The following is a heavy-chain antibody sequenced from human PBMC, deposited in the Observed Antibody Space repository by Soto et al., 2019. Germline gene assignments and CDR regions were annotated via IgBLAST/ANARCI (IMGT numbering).Heavy chain of an antibody. Sequence: GGSLRLSCAASGFTLRSYAMSWVRQSPGKGLEWVSVISGSGDATYYADSVRGRLTISRDNSMNTLYLDMYSLRAEDTAVYFCAKAQEASGNVNSYFDTWGQGTLVTVSS. CDR2: ISGSGDAT. D-gene: IGHD2-15*01. CDR3: AKAQEASGNVNSYFDT. V-gene: IGHV3-23*01. J-gene: IGHJ4*02. CDR1: GFTLRSYA.